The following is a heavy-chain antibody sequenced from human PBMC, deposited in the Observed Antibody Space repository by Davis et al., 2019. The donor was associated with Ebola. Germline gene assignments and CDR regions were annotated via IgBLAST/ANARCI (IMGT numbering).Heavy chain of an antibody. CDR2: IWSDGYNK. J-gene: IGHJ4*02. CDR1: GFTFSDYA. CDR3: AKDSRVLTIGAAFDY. Sequence: PGGSLRLSCTASGFTFSDYAMHWVRQAPGKGLEWVAVIWSDGYNKYYADSVKGRFTISRDNSKNTLYLQLSGLRAEDTAVYYCAKDSRVLTIGAAFDYWGQGTLVTVSS. V-gene: IGHV3-33*06. D-gene: IGHD3-10*01.